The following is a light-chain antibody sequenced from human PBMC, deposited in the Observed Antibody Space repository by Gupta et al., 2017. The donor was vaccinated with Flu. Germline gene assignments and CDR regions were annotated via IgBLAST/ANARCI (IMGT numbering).Light chain of an antibody. CDR3: TSYTTSSTVV. V-gene: IGLV2-14*01. CDR1: SSDVGSYNY. Sequence: TSSDVGSYNYDPWYQQQQRKHPTRMIYEVSNRPPGFSNRFSGAKSGNTASLPISGVQAEDEDDYYCTSYTTSSTVVFGGGTKLTVL. J-gene: IGLJ2*01. CDR2: EVS.